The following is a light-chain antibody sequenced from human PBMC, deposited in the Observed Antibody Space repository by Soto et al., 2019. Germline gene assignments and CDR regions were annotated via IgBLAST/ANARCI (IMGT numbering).Light chain of an antibody. CDR3: AAWDDNLSGPV. J-gene: IGLJ3*02. Sequence: QSALTQPPSVSGSPGQSVTISCTGTSSDVDNYNRVSWYQQTPGTAPKLMIYEVSNRPSGVPDRFSGSKSGNTASLTISGLRSEDEADYYCAAWDDNLSGPVFGGGTKVTVL. CDR2: EVS. CDR1: SSDVDNYNR. V-gene: IGLV2-18*01.